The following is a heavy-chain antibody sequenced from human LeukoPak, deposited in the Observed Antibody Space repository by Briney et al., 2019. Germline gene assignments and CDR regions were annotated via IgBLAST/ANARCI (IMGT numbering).Heavy chain of an antibody. CDR1: GFTFSTYG. Sequence: PGGSLRLSCAASGFTFSTYGMHWVRQAPGKGLEWVAVISYDGSNKYYADSVKGRFTISRDNAKNSLYLQMNSLRAEDTAVYYCARGGTTFEHWGQGTLVTVSS. D-gene: IGHD1-1*01. CDR2: ISYDGSNK. J-gene: IGHJ4*02. CDR3: ARGGTTFEH. V-gene: IGHV3-30*03.